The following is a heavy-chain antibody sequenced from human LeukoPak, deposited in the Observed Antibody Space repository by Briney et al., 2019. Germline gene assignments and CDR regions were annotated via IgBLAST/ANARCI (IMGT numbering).Heavy chain of an antibody. J-gene: IGHJ4*02. CDR1: GGTFSSDA. CDR2: IIPLFSTA. V-gene: IGHV1-69*05. CDR3: ARELREAPSNFEY. Sequence: ASVKVSCKASGGTFSSDAISWLRQAPGQGLEWMGRIIPLFSTAAYAQKFQGRVTITTDESTSTAYMELSSLRSEDTAVYYCARELREAPSNFEYWGQGTLVTVSS. D-gene: IGHD4-17*01.